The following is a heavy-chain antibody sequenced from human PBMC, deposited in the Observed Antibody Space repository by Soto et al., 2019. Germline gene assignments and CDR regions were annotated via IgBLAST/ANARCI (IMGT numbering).Heavy chain of an antibody. Sequence: QVQLQQWGAGLLKPSETLSLTCAVYGGSFSGYYWSWIRQPPGKGLEWIGEINHSGSTNYNPSLKSRVTISVDTAKNQFSLKLSSVTAADTAVYYCARSPTVTSDWYFDLWGRCTLVTVSS. CDR2: INHSGST. CDR1: GGSFSGYY. V-gene: IGHV4-34*01. CDR3: ARSPTVTSDWYFDL. D-gene: IGHD4-17*01. J-gene: IGHJ2*01.